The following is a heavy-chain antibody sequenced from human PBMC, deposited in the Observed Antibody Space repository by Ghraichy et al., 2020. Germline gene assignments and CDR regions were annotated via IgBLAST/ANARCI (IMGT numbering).Heavy chain of an antibody. V-gene: IGHV4-34*01. CDR3: ARAPSSGYVDY. CDR2: INHSGST. CDR1: GGSFSGYY. J-gene: IGHJ4*02. Sequence: SETLSLTCAVYGGSFSGYYWSWIRQPPGKGLEWIGEINHSGSTNYNPSIKSRVTISVDTSKNQFSLKLSSVTAADTAVYYCARAPSSGYVDYWGQGTLVTFSS. D-gene: IGHD3-22*01.